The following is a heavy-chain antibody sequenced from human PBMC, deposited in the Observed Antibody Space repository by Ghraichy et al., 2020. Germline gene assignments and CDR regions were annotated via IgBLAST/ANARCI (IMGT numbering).Heavy chain of an antibody. CDR2: IDTDGGRT. Sequence: GGSLRLSCAASGFPFSTYAMHWVRQAPGKGLEYVSAIDTDGGRTYYANSVKGRFTVSRDNSKNMLFLQIGSLRGEDMAVYYCVRGPWRGYSGHGLYYYGVDVWGQGTTVTVSS. CDR1: GFPFSTYA. D-gene: IGHD5-12*01. V-gene: IGHV3-64*01. J-gene: IGHJ6*02. CDR3: VRGPWRGYSGHGLYYYGVDV.